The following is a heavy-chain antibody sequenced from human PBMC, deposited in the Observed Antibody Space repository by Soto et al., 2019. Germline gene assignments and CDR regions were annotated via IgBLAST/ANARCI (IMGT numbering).Heavy chain of an antibody. V-gene: IGHV3-23*01. Sequence: EVQLLESGGGLVQPGGSLRLSCAASGFTFSSYAMIWIRQVPGKGLEWVSGVYGSGRGIHYADSVRGRFTISRDNSAYAMYLQINNLRVEDTAVYYCAKDAVAGDGVWLAHAWGRGTAVTVSS. J-gene: IGHJ5*02. CDR1: GFTFSSYA. D-gene: IGHD4-17*01. CDR2: VYGSGRGI. CDR3: AKDAVAGDGVWLAHA.